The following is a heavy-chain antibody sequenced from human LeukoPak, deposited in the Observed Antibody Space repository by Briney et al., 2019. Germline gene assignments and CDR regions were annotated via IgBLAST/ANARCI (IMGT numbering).Heavy chain of an antibody. Sequence: ASVKVSCKASGYTFTGYYMHWVRQAPGQGLEWMGWINPNSGDTNNAQKFQGRVTMTRDTSISTAYMELSRLRSDDTAVYYCARDLVVINYYYGMDVWGQGTTVTVSS. D-gene: IGHD3-22*01. CDR1: GYTFTGYY. J-gene: IGHJ6*02. CDR2: INPNSGDT. CDR3: ARDLVVINYYYGMDV. V-gene: IGHV1-2*02.